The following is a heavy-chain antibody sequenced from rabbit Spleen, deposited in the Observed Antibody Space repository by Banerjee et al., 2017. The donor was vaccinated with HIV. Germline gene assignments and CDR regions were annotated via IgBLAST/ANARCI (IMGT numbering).Heavy chain of an antibody. CDR2: IDTNDGGT. Sequence: LEESGGGLVKPGGTLTLTCTVSGFSFSSNWICWVRQAPGKGLEWIACIDTNDGGTDYTNWPKGRFSISKTSSTTVTLQMASLTAADTATYFCARNYVNAFDPWGPGTLVTVS. J-gene: IGHJ2*01. CDR3: ARNYVNAFDP. V-gene: IGHV1S45*01. D-gene: IGHD1-1*01. CDR1: GFSFSSNW.